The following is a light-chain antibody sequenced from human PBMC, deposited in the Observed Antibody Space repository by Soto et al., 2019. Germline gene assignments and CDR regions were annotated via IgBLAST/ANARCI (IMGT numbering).Light chain of an antibody. Sequence: SALTQPASVSGSPGQSITISCTGTSSDVGGYNYVSWYQQHPGKAPKLTIYEVSNRPSGVSNRFSGSKSGNTASLTISGLQAEDEADYYCSSYTSSSTLASVFGTGTKVTVL. CDR1: SSDVGGYNY. CDR2: EVS. J-gene: IGLJ1*01. CDR3: SSYTSSSTLASV. V-gene: IGLV2-14*01.